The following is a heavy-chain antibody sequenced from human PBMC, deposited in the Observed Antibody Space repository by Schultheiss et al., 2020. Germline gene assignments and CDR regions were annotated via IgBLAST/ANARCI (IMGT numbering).Heavy chain of an antibody. CDR2: ISSSSSYT. V-gene: IGHV3-21*05. CDR1: GFTFSSYA. J-gene: IGHJ4*02. Sequence: WGSLRLSCSASGFTFSSYAMHWVRQAPGKGLEWVSYISSSSSYTNYADSVKGRWTISRDNAKNSLYLQMNSLRAEDTAVYYCARNTVAGSREDVYWGQGALVTIAS. CDR3: ARNTVAGSREDVY. D-gene: IGHD6-19*01.